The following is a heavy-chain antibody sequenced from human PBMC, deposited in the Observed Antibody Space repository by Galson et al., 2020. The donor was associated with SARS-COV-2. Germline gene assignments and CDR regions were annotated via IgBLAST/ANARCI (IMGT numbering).Heavy chain of an antibody. CDR1: GGSISSSSYY. CDR3: ARGRRESWIQLWVRGAFDY. J-gene: IGHJ4*02. Sequence: SETLSLTCTVSGGSISSSSYYWGWIRQPPGPGLEWIGSIYYSGSTYYNPSLKSRVTISVDTSKNQFSLKLSSVTAADTAVYYCARGRRESWIQLWVRGAFDYWGQGTLVTVSS. CDR2: IYYSGST. V-gene: IGHV4-39*07. D-gene: IGHD5-18*01.